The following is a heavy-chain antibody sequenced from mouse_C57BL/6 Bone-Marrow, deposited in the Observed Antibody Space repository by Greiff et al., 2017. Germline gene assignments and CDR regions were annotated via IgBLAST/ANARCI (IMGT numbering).Heavy chain of an antibody. CDR3: ASDYGSSFYWYFDV. Sequence: QVQLQQSGAELARPGASVKLSCKASGYTFTSYGISWVKQRTGQGLEWIGEIYPRSGNTYYNEKFKGKATLTADKSSSTAYMELRSLTSEDSAVYFCASDYGSSFYWYFDVWGTGTTGTVSS. CDR2: IYPRSGNT. J-gene: IGHJ1*03. V-gene: IGHV1-81*01. D-gene: IGHD1-1*01. CDR1: GYTFTSYG.